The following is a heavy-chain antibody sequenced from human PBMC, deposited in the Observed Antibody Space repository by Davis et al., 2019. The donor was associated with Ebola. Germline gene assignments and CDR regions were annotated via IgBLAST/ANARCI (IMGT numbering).Heavy chain of an antibody. CDR1: GFTFSSYG. CDR3: ARDDTYYDFWSGYYSSYFDY. Sequence: GESLKISCAASGFTFSSYGMHWVRQAPGKGLEWVAVIWYDGSNKYYADSVKGRFTISRDNSKNTLYLQMNSLRAEDTAVYYCARDDTYYDFWSGYYSSYFDYWGQGTLVTVSS. CDR2: IWYDGSNK. D-gene: IGHD3-3*01. J-gene: IGHJ4*02. V-gene: IGHV3-33*01.